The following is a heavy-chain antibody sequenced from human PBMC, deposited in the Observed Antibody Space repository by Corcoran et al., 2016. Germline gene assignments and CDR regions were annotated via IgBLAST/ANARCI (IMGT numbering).Heavy chain of an antibody. V-gene: IGHV1-46*01. J-gene: IGHJ3*02. D-gene: IGHD2-21*02. CDR2: INPSGGST. CDR1: GYTFTSYY. Sequence: VQLGQSGAEVKTPGSSVKVSCKASGYTFTSYYMHWVRQAPGQGLEWMGIINPSGGSTSYAQKFQGRVTMTRDTSTSTVYMELSSLRSEDTAGYYWARAMRKIVVVTAITNGGAFDNWGQGKMFTVSS. CDR3: ARAMRKIVVVTAITNGGAFDN.